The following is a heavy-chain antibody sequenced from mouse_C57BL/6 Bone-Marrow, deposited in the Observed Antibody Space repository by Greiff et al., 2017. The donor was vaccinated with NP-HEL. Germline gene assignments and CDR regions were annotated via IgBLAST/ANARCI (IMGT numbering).Heavy chain of an antibody. J-gene: IGHJ4*01. V-gene: IGHV1-59*01. D-gene: IGHD1-1*01. CDR2: IDPSDSYT. Sequence: QVQLQQPGAELVRPGTSVKLSCKASGYTFTSYWMHWVKQRPGQGLEWIGVIDPSDSYTNSNQKFKGKATLTVDTSSSTAYMQLSSLTSEDSAVYYCARGEPLLSYAMDYWGQGTSVTVSS. CDR1: GYTFTSYW. CDR3: ARGEPLLSYAMDY.